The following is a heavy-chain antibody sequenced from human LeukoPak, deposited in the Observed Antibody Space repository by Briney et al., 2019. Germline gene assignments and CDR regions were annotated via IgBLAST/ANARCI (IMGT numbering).Heavy chain of an antibody. CDR3: ARESERYGADY. J-gene: IGHJ4*02. Sequence: SETLSLTCTVSGGSISSYYWSWIRQPPGKGLEWIGYIYYSGSTNYNPSLKSRVTISVDTSKNQFPLKLSSVTAADTAVYYCARESERYGADYWGQGTLVTVSS. D-gene: IGHD4-17*01. V-gene: IGHV4-59*01. CDR1: GGSISSYY. CDR2: IYYSGST.